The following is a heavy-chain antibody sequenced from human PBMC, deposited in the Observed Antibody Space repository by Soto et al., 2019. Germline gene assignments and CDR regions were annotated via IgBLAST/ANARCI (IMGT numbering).Heavy chain of an antibody. CDR3: AKSLSAIPGDS. J-gene: IGHJ4*02. V-gene: IGHV3-7*05. CDR1: GFTFSSYW. D-gene: IGHD2-2*01. Sequence: EVQLVESGGGLVQSGGSLRLSCAASGFTFSSYWMSWVRQGPGKGPEWGAKIKQDGSEIYYVDSVKGRFTISRDNAKSSLYLQMTSLRAEDTAVYHCAKSLSAIPGDSWGQGTLVTVSS. CDR2: IKQDGSEI.